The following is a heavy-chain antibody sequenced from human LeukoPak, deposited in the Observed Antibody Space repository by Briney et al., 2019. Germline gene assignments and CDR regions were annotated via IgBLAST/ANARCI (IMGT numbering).Heavy chain of an antibody. V-gene: IGHV1-24*01. CDR3: AILLEDYAFSTGSAKDY. D-gene: IGHD3-3*01. CDR1: GYSLTQLS. CDR2: FDPVDGET. J-gene: IGHJ4*02. Sequence: ASVTVSFKVSGYSLTQLSMHWVRQGIGRGLEWMGGFDPVDGETIYAQKFQGGVTMTENTSTDTAYMELSSLRSDDTAVYYCAILLEDYAFSTGSAKDYWGQGTLVTVSS.